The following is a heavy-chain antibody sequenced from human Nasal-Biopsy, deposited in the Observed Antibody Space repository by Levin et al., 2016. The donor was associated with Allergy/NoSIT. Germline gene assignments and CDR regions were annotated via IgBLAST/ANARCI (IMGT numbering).Heavy chain of an antibody. CDR2: IYASGGT. V-gene: IGHV4-4*07. CDR1: SDSVTFKLYY. CDR3: ARETKYYYDSDTDRGFDY. D-gene: IGHD3-22*01. J-gene: IGHJ4*02. Sequence: SETLSLTCTVSSDSVTFKLYYWNWIRQPAGKGPEWIGRIYASGGTNYNPSLKSRVTTSIDISKNQFSLKVRSVTAADTAVYYCARETKYYYDSDTDRGFDYWGQGTLVTVSS.